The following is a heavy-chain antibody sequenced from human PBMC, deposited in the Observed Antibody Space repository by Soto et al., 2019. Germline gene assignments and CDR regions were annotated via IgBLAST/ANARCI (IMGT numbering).Heavy chain of an antibody. CDR1: GFTFSSYA. CDR2: ISYDGSNK. CDR3: ARPLWRNDYNWGYFDL. D-gene: IGHD4-4*01. J-gene: IGHJ2*01. Sequence: QVQLVESGGGVVQPGRSLRLSCAASGFTFSSYAMHWVRQAPGKWLEWVAVISYDGSNKYYADSVKGRFTISRDNSKNTLHLQMNSLRAEDTALYYCARPLWRNDYNWGYFDLWGRGTLVTVSS. V-gene: IGHV3-30-3*01.